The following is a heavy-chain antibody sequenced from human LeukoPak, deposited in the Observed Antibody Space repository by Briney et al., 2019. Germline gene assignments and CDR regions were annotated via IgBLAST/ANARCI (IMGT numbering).Heavy chain of an antibody. CDR2: IDYSGGDT. Sequence: GGSLRLSCTASGFTLSSYEMSWIRQAPGKGLEWVSSIDYSGGDTHYADSVKGRFTISRDNSKNTLYLQMNSLRAEDTAVYYCARDGGSSGTGAYYMDVWGKGTTVTISS. CDR3: ARDGGSSGTGAYYMDV. CDR1: GFTLSSYE. V-gene: IGHV3-23*01. D-gene: IGHD2-15*01. J-gene: IGHJ6*03.